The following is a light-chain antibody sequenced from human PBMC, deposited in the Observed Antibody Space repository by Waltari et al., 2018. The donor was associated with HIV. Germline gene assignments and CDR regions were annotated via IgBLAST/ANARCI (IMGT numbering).Light chain of an antibody. J-gene: IGLJ2*01. CDR1: TSNIGADYG. Sequence: QSVLTQPPSVSGAPGQSVTLPCTGSTSNIGADYGVHWYQQLPGSAPKLLIYDNNNRPSGVPDRFSGSKSGTSASLAITGLQAEDEADYYCHSYDSGLGGVFGGGTKLTVL. V-gene: IGLV1-40*01. CDR2: DNN. CDR3: HSYDSGLGGV.